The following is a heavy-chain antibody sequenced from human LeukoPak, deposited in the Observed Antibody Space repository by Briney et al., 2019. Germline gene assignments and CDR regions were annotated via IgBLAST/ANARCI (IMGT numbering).Heavy chain of an antibody. Sequence: GGSLRLSCAASGFTFSDHYMDWVRQTPGKGLEWVGRTRDKANSYTTEYAASVKGRFTISRDDSKNSLYLQMNSLKTEDTALFYFARVGPLRSDAFDIWGQGTMVTVSS. CDR3: ARVGPLRSDAFDI. CDR1: GFTFSDHY. J-gene: IGHJ3*02. V-gene: IGHV3-72*01. CDR2: TRDKANSYTT.